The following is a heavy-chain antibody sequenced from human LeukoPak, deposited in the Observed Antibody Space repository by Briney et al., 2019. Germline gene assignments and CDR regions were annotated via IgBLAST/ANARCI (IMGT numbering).Heavy chain of an antibody. D-gene: IGHD6-19*01. J-gene: IGHJ3*02. CDR2: VNSDGSST. V-gene: IGHV3-74*01. CDR3: AKDNLKSYSSGWLYDAFDI. Sequence: GGSLRLSCAASGFTFTSYWMHWVRQAPGKGLVWVSRVNSDGSSTTYADSVKGRFTISRDNAKNTLYLQMNSLRAEDTAVYYCAKDNLKSYSSGWLYDAFDIWGQGTMVTVSS. CDR1: GFTFTSYW.